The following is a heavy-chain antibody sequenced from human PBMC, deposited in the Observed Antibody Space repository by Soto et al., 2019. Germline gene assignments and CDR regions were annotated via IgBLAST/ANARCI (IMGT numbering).Heavy chain of an antibody. V-gene: IGHV3-23*01. CDR1: GFTFSSYA. CDR3: AIFPSPASWGAIDY. CDR2: ISGSGGST. Sequence: PGGSLRLSCAASGFTFSSYAMSWVRQAPGKGLEWVSAISGSGGSTYYADSVKGRFTISRDNSKNTLYLQMNSLRAEDTAVYYCAIFPSPASWGAIDYWGQGTLVTVSS. D-gene: IGHD7-27*01. J-gene: IGHJ4*02.